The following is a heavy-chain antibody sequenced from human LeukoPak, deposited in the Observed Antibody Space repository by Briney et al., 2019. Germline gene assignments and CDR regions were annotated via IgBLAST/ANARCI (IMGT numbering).Heavy chain of an antibody. CDR2: ISGSGGST. Sequence: GGSLRLSCAASGFTFSSYAMSWVRQAPGKGLEWVSAISGSGGSTYYADSVKGRFTISRDNSKNTLYLQMNSLRAEDTAVYYCARNSRGGNSGDWFDPWGQGTLVTVSS. J-gene: IGHJ5*02. CDR1: GFTFSSYA. D-gene: IGHD4-23*01. CDR3: ARNSRGGNSGDWFDP. V-gene: IGHV3-23*01.